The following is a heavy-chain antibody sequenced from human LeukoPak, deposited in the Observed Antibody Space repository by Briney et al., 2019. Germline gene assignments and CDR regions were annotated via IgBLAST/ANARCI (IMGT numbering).Heavy chain of an antibody. CDR1: GFTFSSYG. Sequence: GSLRLSCAASGFTFSSYGMHWVRQAPGKGLEWVAVISYDGSNKYYADSVKGRFTISRDNSKNTLYLQMNSLRADDTAVYYCAKDRDYSRSWYRSGGFDFWGQGTLVTVSS. J-gene: IGHJ4*02. D-gene: IGHD6-13*01. CDR3: AKDRDYSRSWYRSGGFDF. V-gene: IGHV3-30*18. CDR2: ISYDGSNK.